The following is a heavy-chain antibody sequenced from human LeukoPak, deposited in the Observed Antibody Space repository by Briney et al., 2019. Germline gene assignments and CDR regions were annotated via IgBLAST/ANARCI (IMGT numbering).Heavy chain of an antibody. V-gene: IGHV6-1*01. CDR2: TYYRSKWYN. Sequence: SQTLSLTCAISGDSVSSNSAAWNWIRQSPSRGLEWLGRTYYRSKWYNDYAVSVKSRLTINPDTSKNQFSLQLNSVTPEDTAVYYCARATYYDILTGYYSFDYWGQGTLVTVSS. D-gene: IGHD3-9*01. CDR1: GDSVSSNSAA. J-gene: IGHJ4*02. CDR3: ARATYYDILTGYYSFDY.